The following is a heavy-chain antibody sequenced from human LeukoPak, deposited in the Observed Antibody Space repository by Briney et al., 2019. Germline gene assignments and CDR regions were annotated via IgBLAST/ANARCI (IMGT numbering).Heavy chain of an antibody. J-gene: IGHJ4*02. CDR3: ARGEWDLLFDY. CDR1: GGSISGYY. Sequence: PSETLSLTCTVSGGSISGYYWSWIRQPPGKGLEWIGYIFYSGSTNYDPSLKSRVTISVDTSKNQFSLKLSSVTAADTAVYYCARGEWDLLFDYWGQGTLVTVSS. D-gene: IGHD1-26*01. V-gene: IGHV4-59*01. CDR2: IFYSGST.